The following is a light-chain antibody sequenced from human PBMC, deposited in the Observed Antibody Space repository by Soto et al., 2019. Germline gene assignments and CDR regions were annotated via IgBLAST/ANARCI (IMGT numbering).Light chain of an antibody. V-gene: IGLV2-8*01. CDR3: SSYAGSNKV. J-gene: IGLJ1*01. CDR1: SSDVGGYNY. CDR2: EVS. Sequence: QSVVTQPRSACGSPGQSVTISCTGTSSDVGGYNYVSWYQQHPGKAPKLMIYEVSKRPSGVPDRFSGSKSGNTASLTVSGLQAEDEADYYCSSYAGSNKVFGTGTKVTVL.